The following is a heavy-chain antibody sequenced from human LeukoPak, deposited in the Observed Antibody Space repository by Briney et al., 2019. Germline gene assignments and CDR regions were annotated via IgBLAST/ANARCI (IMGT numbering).Heavy chain of an antibody. D-gene: IGHD2-15*01. CDR2: IYSGGST. Sequence: GGSLRLSCAASGFIFSRYAMSWVRQAPGKGLEWVSVIYSGGSTYYADSVKGRFTISRDNSKNTLYLQMNSLRAEDTAVYYCASLQVGYCSGGSCYYIDYWGQGTLVTVSS. J-gene: IGHJ4*02. CDR1: GFIFSRYA. V-gene: IGHV3-53*01. CDR3: ASLQVGYCSGGSCYYIDY.